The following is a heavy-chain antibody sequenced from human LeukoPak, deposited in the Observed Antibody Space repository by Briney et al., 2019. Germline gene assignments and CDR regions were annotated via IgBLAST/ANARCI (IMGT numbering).Heavy chain of an antibody. CDR1: GYTFTSYG. V-gene: IGHV1-18*01. CDR2: ISAYNGNT. Sequence: GASVKVSCKASGYTFTSYGISWVRQAPGQGLEWMGWISAYNGNTNYAQKFQGRVTMTRDTSTSTVYMELSSLRSEDTAVYYCASPLGEDGSYWDAFDIWGQGTMVTVSS. D-gene: IGHD1-26*01. CDR3: ASPLGEDGSYWDAFDI. J-gene: IGHJ3*02.